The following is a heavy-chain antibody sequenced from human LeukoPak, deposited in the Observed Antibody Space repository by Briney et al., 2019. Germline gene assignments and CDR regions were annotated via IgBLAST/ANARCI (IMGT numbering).Heavy chain of an antibody. CDR3: ARDNSLELLDYYYYMDV. CDR2: INPNSGGT. Sequence: GASVKVSCKASGYTFTGYYMHWVRQAPGQGLEWMGWINPNSGGTNYAQKFQGRVTMTRDTSISTAYMELSRLRSDDTAVYYCARDNSLELLDYYYYMDVWGKGTTVTVSS. V-gene: IGHV1-2*02. CDR1: GYTFTGYY. D-gene: IGHD1-7*01. J-gene: IGHJ6*03.